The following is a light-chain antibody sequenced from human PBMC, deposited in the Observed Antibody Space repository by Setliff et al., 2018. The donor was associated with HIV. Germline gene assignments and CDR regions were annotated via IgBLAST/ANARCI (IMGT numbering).Light chain of an antibody. CDR2: DVS. CDR1: NSDVGGYNF. J-gene: IGLJ2*01. Sequence: QSALTQPRSVSGSPGQSVTISCTGTNSDVGGYNFVSWYQHHPGKAPKLLIYDVSKRPSGVPDRFSGSKSGNTASLTISGLQAEDEADYYCCSYAGSYTFVVFGGGTKVTVL. V-gene: IGLV2-11*01. CDR3: CSYAGSYTFVV.